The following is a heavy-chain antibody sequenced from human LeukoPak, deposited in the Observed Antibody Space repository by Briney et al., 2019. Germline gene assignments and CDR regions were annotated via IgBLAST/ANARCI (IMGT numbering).Heavy chain of an antibody. Sequence: PGGSLRLSCAASGFTFSSYAMHWVRQAPGKGLEWVAVISYDGGNKYYADSVKGRFTISRDNSKNTLYLQMNSLRAEDTAVYYCAKPKYYYDSTPILDYWGQGTLVTVSS. CDR3: AKPKYYYDSTPILDY. V-gene: IGHV3-30-3*02. CDR2: ISYDGGNK. J-gene: IGHJ4*02. D-gene: IGHD3-22*01. CDR1: GFTFSSYA.